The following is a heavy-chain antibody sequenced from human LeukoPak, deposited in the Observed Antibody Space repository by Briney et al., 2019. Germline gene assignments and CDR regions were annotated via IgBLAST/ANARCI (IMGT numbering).Heavy chain of an antibody. J-gene: IGHJ6*03. CDR1: GYTFTSYG. CDR2: INTDNYNT. D-gene: IGHD3-10*01. CDR3: ARWGIGRYYYYMDV. V-gene: IGHV1-18*01. Sequence: ASVKVSCKASGYTFTSYGISWVRQGPGQGHEWVGWINTDNYNTNYGQKLQGRVTMTADTSTSTAYMELRSLRSDDTAVYYCARWGIGRYYYYMDVWGKGTTVTVSS.